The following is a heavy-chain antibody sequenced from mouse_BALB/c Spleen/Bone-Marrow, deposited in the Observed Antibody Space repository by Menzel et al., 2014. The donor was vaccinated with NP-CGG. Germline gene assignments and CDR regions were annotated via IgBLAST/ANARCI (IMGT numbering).Heavy chain of an antibody. CDR1: GYTFIGYW. CDR3: TRKYGKGGDF. Sequence: VKLQESGAELVRPGASVKLSCKASGYTFIGYWMNWVKQRPGQGLEWIGMIDPSDSETHYNQMFRDKATLAVDKSSSTAYMQLSSLTSEDSAVYYCTRKYGKGGDFWGQGTTLTVSS. J-gene: IGHJ2*01. CDR2: IDPSDSET. V-gene: IGHV1-61*01. D-gene: IGHD2-10*02.